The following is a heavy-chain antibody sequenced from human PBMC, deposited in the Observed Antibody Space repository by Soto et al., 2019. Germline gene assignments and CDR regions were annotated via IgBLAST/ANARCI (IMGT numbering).Heavy chain of an antibody. CDR3: ARHEAYASGSYS. Sequence: QLQLQESGPGLVKPSETLSLTCTVSGGSISSINDYWGWIRQPPGKGLAWIGSIDYSVSSYYNPALKSGVIISVDTSTTQYSLKRDSVSAANTAVHYCARHEAYASGSYSWGQGTLVTVSS. CDR2: IDYSVSS. D-gene: IGHD3-10*01. CDR1: GGSISSINDY. V-gene: IGHV4-39*01. J-gene: IGHJ5*02.